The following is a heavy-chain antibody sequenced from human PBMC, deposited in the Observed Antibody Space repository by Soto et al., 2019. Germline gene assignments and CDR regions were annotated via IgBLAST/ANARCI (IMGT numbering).Heavy chain of an antibody. Sequence: QVQLQESGPGLVKPSQTLSLTCTVSGGSIRSGGYYWCWIRLHPGKGLEWIGHIHYGGSASYNPSLKSRVAISVDTSKTQFSLRLSSVTVAETAVYFCARVRGLQADGHFLRDFYYMDVWGIGTTVTVSS. V-gene: IGHV4-31*03. J-gene: IGHJ6*03. CDR1: GGSIRSGGYY. D-gene: IGHD2-15*01. CDR2: IHYGGSA. CDR3: ARVRGLQADGHFLRDFYYMDV.